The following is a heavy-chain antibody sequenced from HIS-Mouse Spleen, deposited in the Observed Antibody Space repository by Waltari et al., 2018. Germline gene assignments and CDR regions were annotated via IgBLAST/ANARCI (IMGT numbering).Heavy chain of an antibody. CDR2: IYYSGGT. V-gene: IGHV4-39*07. Sequence: QLQLQESGPGLVKPSETLSLTCTVSGGSISSSSYYWGWIRQPPGKGLEWIGSIYYSGGTYYTPSLKSRVTISVDTSKNQFSLKLSSVTAADTAVYYCARAHESITMVRGVLPDAFDIWGQGTMVTVSS. CDR1: GGSISSSSYY. J-gene: IGHJ3*02. D-gene: IGHD3-10*01. CDR3: ARAHESITMVRGVLPDAFDI.